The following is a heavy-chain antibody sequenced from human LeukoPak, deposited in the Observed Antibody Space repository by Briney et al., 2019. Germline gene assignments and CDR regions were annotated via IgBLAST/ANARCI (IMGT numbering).Heavy chain of an antibody. D-gene: IGHD3-10*01. CDR3: ARDGYYYGSGSYPRGYYMDV. CDR2: INPNSGGT. J-gene: IGHJ6*03. CDR1: GYTFTGYY. Sequence: ASVKVSCKASGYTFTGYYMHWVRQAPGQGLEWMGWINPNSGGTNYAQKFQGRVTMTRDKSISTAYMELSRLRSDDTAVYYCARDGYYYGSGSYPRGYYMDVWGKGTTVTISS. V-gene: IGHV1-2*02.